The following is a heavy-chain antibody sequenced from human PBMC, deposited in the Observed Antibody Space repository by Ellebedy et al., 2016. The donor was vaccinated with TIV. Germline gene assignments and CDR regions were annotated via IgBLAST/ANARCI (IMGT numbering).Heavy chain of an antibody. CDR3: ARGRGVGETADF. D-gene: IGHD1-26*01. J-gene: IGHJ4*02. CDR2: IDPSDGSR. CDR1: GYSFTTYY. Sequence: AASVKVSCKASGYSFTTYYIHWVRQSPGHGLEWRGLIDPSDGSRTSPLKFRARITMTRDTSTDTLYMEMSSLRNDDTAVYYCARGRGVGETADFWGQGTPVTVSS. V-gene: IGHV1-46*01.